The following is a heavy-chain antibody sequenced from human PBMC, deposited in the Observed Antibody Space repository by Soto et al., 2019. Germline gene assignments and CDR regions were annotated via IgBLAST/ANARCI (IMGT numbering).Heavy chain of an antibody. V-gene: IGHV1-2*02. CDR3: ARDPNCRYSYGPASPPTSKPCDPSDI. D-gene: IGHD5-18*01. CDR2: INPNSGGT. J-gene: IGHJ3*02. Sequence: DSVKVSCKASGYTFTGYYMHWVRQAPGQGLEWMGWINPNSGGTNYAQKFQGRVTMTRDTSISTAYMELSRLRSDDTAVYYCARDPNCRYSYGPASPPTSKPCDPSDIWGQGTLVTF. CDR1: GYTFTGYY.